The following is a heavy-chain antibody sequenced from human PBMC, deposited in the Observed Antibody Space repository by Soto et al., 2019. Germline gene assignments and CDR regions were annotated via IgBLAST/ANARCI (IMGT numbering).Heavy chain of an antibody. V-gene: IGHV3-53*01. Sequence: GGSLRLSCAASGFTVSSNYMSWVRQAPGKGLEWVSVIYSGGSTYYADSVKGRFTISRDNSQNKLYLQMNSLRAEDTAVYYCARVTQADIAARLTAGWFDPWGQGTLVTVSS. CDR1: GFTVSSNY. J-gene: IGHJ5*02. CDR2: IYSGGST. CDR3: ARVTQADIAARLTAGWFDP. D-gene: IGHD6-6*01.